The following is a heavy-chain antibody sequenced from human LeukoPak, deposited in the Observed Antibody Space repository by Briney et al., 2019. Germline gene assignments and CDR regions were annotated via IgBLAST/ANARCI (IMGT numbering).Heavy chain of an antibody. Sequence: GGSLRLSCTASGFTFSSYGMHWVRQTPDKGLEWLAVISYDGSTQHYAPSVKGRFTISRDNAKNTVDLQMNSLRPEDTAVYYCAKDQYVLRTFGWPRDWGQGTLVMVSS. CDR3: AKDQYVLRTFGWPRD. V-gene: IGHV3-30*18. CDR1: GFTFSSYG. J-gene: IGHJ4*02. CDR2: ISYDGSTQ. D-gene: IGHD3-9*01.